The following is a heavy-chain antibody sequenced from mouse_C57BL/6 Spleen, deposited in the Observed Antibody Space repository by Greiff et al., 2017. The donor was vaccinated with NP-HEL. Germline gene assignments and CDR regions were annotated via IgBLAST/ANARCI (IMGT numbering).Heavy chain of an antibody. D-gene: IGHD2-13*01. V-gene: IGHV3-6*01. CDR2: ISYDGSN. CDR3: ARDDWDY. Sequence: VQLQQSGPGLVKPSQSLSLTCSVTGYSITSGYYWNWIRQFPGNKLEWMGYISYDGSNNYNPSLKNRISITRDTSKNQFFLKLNSVTTEDTATYYCARDDWDYWGQGTTLTVSS. CDR1: GYSITSGYY. J-gene: IGHJ2*01.